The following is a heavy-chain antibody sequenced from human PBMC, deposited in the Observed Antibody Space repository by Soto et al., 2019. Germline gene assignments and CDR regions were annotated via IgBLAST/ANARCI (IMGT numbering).Heavy chain of an antibody. CDR1: GGTFSSYA. Sequence: SVKVSCKASGGTFSSYAISWVRQAPGQGLEWMGGIIPIFGTANYAQKFQGRVTITADESTSTAYMELSSLRSEDTAVYYCARDPPGDEGAFFDYWGQGALVTVSS. CDR3: ARDPPGDEGAFFDY. CDR2: IIPIFGTA. V-gene: IGHV1-69*13. J-gene: IGHJ4*02. D-gene: IGHD7-27*01.